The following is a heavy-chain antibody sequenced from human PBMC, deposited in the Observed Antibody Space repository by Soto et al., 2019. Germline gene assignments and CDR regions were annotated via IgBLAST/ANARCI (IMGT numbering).Heavy chain of an antibody. D-gene: IGHD3-22*01. CDR3: AKAVMIVVASDAFDI. CDR1: GFTFDDYA. J-gene: IGHJ3*02. Sequence: EVPLVESGGGLVQPGRSLRLSCAASGFTFDDYAMHWVRQAPGKGLEWVSGISWNSGSIGYADSVKGRFTISRDNAKNSLYLQMNSLRAEDTALYYCAKAVMIVVASDAFDIWGQGTMVTVSS. V-gene: IGHV3-9*01. CDR2: ISWNSGSI.